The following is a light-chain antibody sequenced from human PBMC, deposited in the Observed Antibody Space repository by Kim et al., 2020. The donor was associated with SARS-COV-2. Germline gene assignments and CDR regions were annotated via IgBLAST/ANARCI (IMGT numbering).Light chain of an antibody. J-gene: IGLJ3*02. CDR2: STN. Sequence: QTVVTQEPSFSVSPGGTVTLTCGLSSGSVSTKYYPSWYQQTPGQTPRTLIYSTNIRASGVPDRFSGSILGNKAALTITGAQADDESDYYCVLYLGSGISVFGGGTQLTVL. V-gene: IGLV8-61*01. CDR3: VLYLGSGISV. CDR1: SGSVSTKYY.